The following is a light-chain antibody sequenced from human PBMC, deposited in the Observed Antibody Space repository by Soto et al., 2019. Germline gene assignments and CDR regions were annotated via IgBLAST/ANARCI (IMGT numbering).Light chain of an antibody. Sequence: DIQLTQSPSFLSASVGDRVTITCRASQGISSYLAWYQQKPAKAPNLLIYAASTLQSGVPSRFSGSGSGTGFTLTISSLQPEDFATYYCQQLNSFGGGTKVEIK. CDR2: AAS. CDR1: QGISSY. J-gene: IGKJ4*01. CDR3: QQLNS. V-gene: IGKV1-9*01.